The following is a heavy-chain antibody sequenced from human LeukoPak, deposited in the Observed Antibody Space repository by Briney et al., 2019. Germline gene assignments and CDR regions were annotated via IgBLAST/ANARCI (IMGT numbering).Heavy chain of an antibody. CDR2: IYTSGST. D-gene: IGHD4-17*01. J-gene: IGHJ4*02. V-gene: IGHV4-4*07. CDR1: GGSISSYY. Sequence: KPSETLSLTCTVSGGSISSYYWGWIRQPAGEGLEWIGRIYTSGSTNYNPSLKSRVTMSVDTSKNQFSLRLSSVTAADTAVYYCAREGYDYGDQYYFDYWGQGTLVTVSS. CDR3: AREGYDYGDQYYFDY.